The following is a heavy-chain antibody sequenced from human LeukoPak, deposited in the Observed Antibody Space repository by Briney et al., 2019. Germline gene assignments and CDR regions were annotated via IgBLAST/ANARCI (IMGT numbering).Heavy chain of an antibody. CDR3: AKVAKYYYGSETYYFFEH. CDR2: INQDGTEK. J-gene: IGHJ4*02. CDR1: GFTFTTYW. V-gene: IGHV3-7*01. Sequence: PGGSLRLSCAASGFTFTTYWMTWVRQAPGKGLEWVANINQDGTEKYYVDSVKGRFTISRDNAKNSLCLQMNSLRVEDTAVYYCAKVAKYYYGSETYYFFEHWGQGTPVTVSS. D-gene: IGHD3-10*01.